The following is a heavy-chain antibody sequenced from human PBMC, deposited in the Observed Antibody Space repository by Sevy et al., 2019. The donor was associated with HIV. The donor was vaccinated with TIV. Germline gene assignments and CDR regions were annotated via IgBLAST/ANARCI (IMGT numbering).Heavy chain of an antibody. J-gene: IGHJ3*02. CDR2: ISSGGSTM. V-gene: IGHV3-11*01. Sequence: GGSLRLSCAASGFSFSDFYMSWIRQAPGKGLEWVAYISSGGSTMPYVDSVKGRFTISRDTAKYSLYLQMSSLRAEDTAVYYCAKVMSAYTRNCNREENDAFDIWGQGTVVTVSS. CDR3: AKVMSAYTRNCNREENDAFDI. CDR1: GFSFSDFY. D-gene: IGHD1-1*01.